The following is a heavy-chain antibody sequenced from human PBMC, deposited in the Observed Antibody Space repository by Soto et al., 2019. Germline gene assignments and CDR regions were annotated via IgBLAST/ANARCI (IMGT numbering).Heavy chain of an antibody. CDR1: GYTFISYG. D-gene: IGHD3-9*01. CDR3: GTDFCLTGSSWLDVFVV. CDR2: ISSYNDKT. V-gene: IGHV1-18*03. Sequence: ASVKVSCKASGYTFISYGISWVRQAPGQGLEWMGWISSYNDKTAYAQKVQGRLTMTTDTSTSTVYMELRSLTSDDVAVYYCGTDFCLTGSSWLDVFVVWGQGIMVTVSS. J-gene: IGHJ3*01.